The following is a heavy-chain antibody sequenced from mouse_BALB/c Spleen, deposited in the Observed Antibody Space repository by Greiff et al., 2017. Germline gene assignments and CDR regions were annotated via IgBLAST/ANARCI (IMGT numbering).Heavy chain of an antibody. CDR3: ARGEERRGFAY. J-gene: IGHJ3*01. Sequence: VQLQQSGAELVKPGASVKLSCTASGFNIKDTYMHWVKQRPEQGLEWIGRIDPANGNTKYDPKFQGKATITADTSANTAYLQLSSLTSEDTAVYYCARGEERRGFAYWGQGTLVTVSA. V-gene: IGHV14-3*02. D-gene: IGHD2-14*01. CDR2: IDPANGNT. CDR1: GFNIKDTY.